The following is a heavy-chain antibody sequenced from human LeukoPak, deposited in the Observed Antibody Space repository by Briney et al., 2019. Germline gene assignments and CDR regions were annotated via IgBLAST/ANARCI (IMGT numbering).Heavy chain of an antibody. CDR2: IDQYGSEK. CDR1: GFTFSKYW. V-gene: IGHV3-7*03. Sequence: PGGSLRLSCAASGFTFSKYWMSWVRQAPGKGLEWVANIDQYGSEKYYVDSVKGRFTISRDNSKNTLYLQMSSLRAEDTAVYYCARDLGRGETGTPHLDYWGQGTLVTVSS. D-gene: IGHD1-1*01. J-gene: IGHJ4*02. CDR3: ARDLGRGETGTPHLDY.